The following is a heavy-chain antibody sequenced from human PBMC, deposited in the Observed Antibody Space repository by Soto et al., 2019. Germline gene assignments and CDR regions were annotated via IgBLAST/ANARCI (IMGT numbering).Heavy chain of an antibody. J-gene: IGHJ3*01. Sequence: QVQLVQSGAEMKKPGASVNISCQASGFTFSDTLINWVRQGPGQGLEWMGWINPANGNTRYSEPFQGSVTISSLSSASTAYVAMSDLTSEDTAVYYCARDILSVGPRANDAVDVWGQGTMITVSS. CDR1: GFTFSDTL. V-gene: IGHV1-3*01. D-gene: IGHD2-21*01. CDR3: ARDILSVGPRANDAVDV. CDR2: INPANGNT.